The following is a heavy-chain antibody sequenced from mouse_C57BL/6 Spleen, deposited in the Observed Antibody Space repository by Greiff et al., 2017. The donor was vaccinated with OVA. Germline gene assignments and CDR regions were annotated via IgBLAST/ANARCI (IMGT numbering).Heavy chain of an antibody. J-gene: IGHJ4*01. CDR3: ARSMYGNDAMDD. Sequence: QVQLQQPGAELVMPGASVKLSCKASGYTFTSYWLHWVKQRPGQGLEWIGEIDPSDSYTNYTQKFKGKSTLTVDKSSSTAYMQLSSLTSEDSAVYYCARSMYGNDAMDDWGQGTSVTVSS. CDR2: IDPSDSYT. V-gene: IGHV1-69*01. D-gene: IGHD2-10*02. CDR1: GYTFTSYW.